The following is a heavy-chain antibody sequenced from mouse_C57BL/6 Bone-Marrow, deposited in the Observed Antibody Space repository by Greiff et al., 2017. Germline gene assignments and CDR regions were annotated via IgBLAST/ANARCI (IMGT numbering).Heavy chain of an antibody. J-gene: IGHJ1*03. CDR2: IYPGDGDT. CDR1: GYAFSSYW. V-gene: IGHV1-80*01. Sequence: QVQLQQSGAELVKPGASVKISCTASGYAFSSYWMNWLKQRPGRGLLWIGQIYPGDGDTNYNGKFKGKATLTADKSSSPAYLQLSSLTSEDYAVYFCAFIATVVGRWYFDVWGTGTTVTVSS. CDR3: AFIATVVGRWYFDV. D-gene: IGHD1-1*01.